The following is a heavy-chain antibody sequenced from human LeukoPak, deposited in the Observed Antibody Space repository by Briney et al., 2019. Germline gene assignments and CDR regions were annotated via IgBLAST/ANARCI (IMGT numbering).Heavy chain of an antibody. CDR1: GYTFTSYG. D-gene: IGHD3-10*01. CDR2: ISAYNGNT. V-gene: IGHV1-18*01. Sequence: ASVKVSCKASGYTFTSYGISWVRQAPGQGLEWTGWISAYNGNTNYAQKLQGRVTMTTDTSTSTAYMELRSLRSDDTAVYYCARAENYYGSGSYVPYDYWGQGTLVTVSS. CDR3: ARAENYYGSGSYVPYDY. J-gene: IGHJ4*02.